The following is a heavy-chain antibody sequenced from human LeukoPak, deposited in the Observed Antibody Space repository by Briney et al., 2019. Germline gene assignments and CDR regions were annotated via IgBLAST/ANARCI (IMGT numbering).Heavy chain of an antibody. V-gene: IGHV3-21*01. Sequence: GGSLRRSCAASGFTLSSCRMNWVRQAPGKGLEWVSSISSSSSYIYYADSVKGRFTVSRDNAKNSLYLQMNSLRAEDTAVYYCARDVMGLLTGYPYYFDYWAQGTLVSVPS. CDR1: GFTLSSCR. J-gene: IGHJ4*02. D-gene: IGHD3-9*01. CDR2: ISSSSSYI. CDR3: ARDVMGLLTGYPYYFDY.